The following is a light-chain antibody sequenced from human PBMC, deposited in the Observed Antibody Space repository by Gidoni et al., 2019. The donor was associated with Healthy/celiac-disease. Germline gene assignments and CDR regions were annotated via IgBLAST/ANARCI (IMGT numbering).Light chain of an antibody. CDR2: DAS. CDR1: QSISSW. Sequence: IQMTPSPSTLSASVGDRVTITCRASQSISSWLAWYQQKPGKAPKLLIYDASSLESGVPSRVSGSGSGTEFTLTISSLQPDDFATYYCQQYNTYWTFGQGTKVEIK. CDR3: QQYNTYWT. J-gene: IGKJ1*01. V-gene: IGKV1-5*01.